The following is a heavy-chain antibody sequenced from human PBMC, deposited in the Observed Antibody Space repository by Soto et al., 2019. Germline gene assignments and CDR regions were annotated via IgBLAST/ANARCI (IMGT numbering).Heavy chain of an antibody. Sequence: EVQLVESGGGLVQPGGSLGLSCSAFGFTFGVYSRIGVRKAPGKGLEWVSYITSDERTIHYADSVKGRFTISRDNAKNSVYLQMTSLRDEDTAVYYCARSVEGHFDFWGQGILVTVSS. CDR3: ARSVEGHFDF. D-gene: IGHD6-19*01. J-gene: IGHJ4*01. V-gene: IGHV3-48*02. CDR1: GFTFGVYS. CDR2: ITSDERTI.